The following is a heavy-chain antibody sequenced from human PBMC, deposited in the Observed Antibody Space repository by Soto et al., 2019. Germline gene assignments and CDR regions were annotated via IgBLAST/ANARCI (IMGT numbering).Heavy chain of an antibody. CDR1: GFTFSTYA. CDR2: INHSGNA. D-gene: IGHD3-10*01. J-gene: IGHJ6*02. CDR3: AGGFHYGSGDRGMDV. Sequence: GSLRLSCVASGFTFSTYAMIWVRQPPGKGLEWIGEINHSGNANYNPSLKSRVTISVDTSKNQFSLRLTSVTAADTAMYYCAGGFHYGSGDRGMDVWGQGTTVTVSS. V-gene: IGHV4-34*01.